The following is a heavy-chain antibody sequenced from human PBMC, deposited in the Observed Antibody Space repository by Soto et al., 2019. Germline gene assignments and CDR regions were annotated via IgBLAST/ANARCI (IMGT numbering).Heavy chain of an antibody. V-gene: IGHV4-34*01. J-gene: IGHJ4*02. D-gene: IGHD2-15*01. CDR1: GGSFSGYY. Sequence: QVQLQQWGAGLLKPSETLSLTCAISGGSFSGYYWSWIRQPPGKGLEWIGEINHDGITNYNPSLKSRLTISLDTSKKQFSLKLTSVTAADTAVYYCAGRYCTGGSCYRPWGQGTLVTVSS. CDR3: AGRYCTGGSCYRP. CDR2: INHDGIT.